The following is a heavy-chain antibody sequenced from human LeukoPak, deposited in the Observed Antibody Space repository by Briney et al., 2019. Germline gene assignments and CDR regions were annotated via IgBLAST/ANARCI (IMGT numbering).Heavy chain of an antibody. J-gene: IGHJ6*03. CDR2: IWYDGSNK. CDR3: AQDPKSYYYMDV. V-gene: IGHV3-33*06. CDR1: GFTFSSYG. Sequence: GGTLRLSCAASGFTFSSYGMHWVRQAPGKGLEWVAVIWYDGSNKYYADSVKGRFTISRDNSKNTLYLQMNSLRAEDTAVYYCAQDPKSYYYMDVWGKGTTVTVSS.